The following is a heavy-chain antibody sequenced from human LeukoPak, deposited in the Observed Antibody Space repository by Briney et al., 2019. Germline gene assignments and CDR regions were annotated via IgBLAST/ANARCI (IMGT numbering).Heavy chain of an antibody. Sequence: ASVKVSCKASGYTFTSYGISWVRQAPGQGLEWMGWISAYNGNTNYAQKRQGRVTMTTDTSTSTAYMELRSLRSDDTAVYYCARGLLYDFWSGYRSSYGMDVWGQGTTVTVSS. CDR3: ARGLLYDFWSGYRSSYGMDV. CDR2: ISAYNGNT. J-gene: IGHJ6*02. D-gene: IGHD3-3*01. CDR1: GYTFTSYG. V-gene: IGHV1-18*01.